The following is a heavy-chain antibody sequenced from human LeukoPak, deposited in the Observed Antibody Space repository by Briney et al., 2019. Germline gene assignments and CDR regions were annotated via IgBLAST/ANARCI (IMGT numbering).Heavy chain of an antibody. CDR1: GFTFDDYA. V-gene: IGHV3-21*01. Sequence: GGSLRLSCAASGFTFDDYAMHWVRQAPGKGLEWVSSISSSSSYIYYADSVKGRFTISRDNAKNSLYLQMNSLRAEDTAVYYCAREVEWEPLWGQGTLVTVSS. CDR2: ISSSSSYI. CDR3: AREVEWEPL. D-gene: IGHD1-26*01. J-gene: IGHJ4*02.